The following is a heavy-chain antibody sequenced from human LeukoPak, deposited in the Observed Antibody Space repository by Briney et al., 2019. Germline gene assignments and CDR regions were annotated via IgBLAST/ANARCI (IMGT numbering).Heavy chain of an antibody. J-gene: IGHJ4*02. V-gene: IGHV4-61*01. CDR3: AREHYGSGSFYFDY. D-gene: IGHD3-10*01. CDR2: IYYSGST. CDR1: GDSISSGPYY. Sequence: SETLSLTCTVSGDSISSGPYYWSWIRQPPGKGLEWIGYIYYSGSTNYNPSLKSRVTISVDTSKNQFSLKLSSVTAADTAVYYCAREHYGSGSFYFDYWGQGTLVTVSS.